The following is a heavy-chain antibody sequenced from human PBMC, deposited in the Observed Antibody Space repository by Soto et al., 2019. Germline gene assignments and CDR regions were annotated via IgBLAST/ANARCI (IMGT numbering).Heavy chain of an antibody. J-gene: IGHJ4*02. Sequence: QLQLQESGPGLVKPSETLSLTCTVSGTSISSSAYYWGWIRQPPGKGLEWIGSMYYSGSTYYNPSLKSRVTISVDTSKNQFSLKLSSVTAADTAVYYSAGTYYYDSGGYPFWGQGTLVTVS. CDR2: MYYSGST. CDR3: AGTYYYDSGGYPF. D-gene: IGHD3-22*01. CDR1: GTSISSSAYY. V-gene: IGHV4-39*01.